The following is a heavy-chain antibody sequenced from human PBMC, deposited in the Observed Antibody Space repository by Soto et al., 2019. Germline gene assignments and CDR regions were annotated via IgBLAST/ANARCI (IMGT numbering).Heavy chain of an antibody. CDR1: GFTFSSYA. CDR3: AKALDYYDSSGYYYWDYYYGMDV. Sequence: QPGGSLRLSCAASGFTFSSYAMSWVRQAPGKGLEWVSAISGSGGSTYYADSVKGRFTISRDNSKNTLYLQMNSLRAEDTAVYYCAKALDYYDSSGYYYWDYYYGMDVWGQGTTVTVSS. J-gene: IGHJ6*02. V-gene: IGHV3-23*01. CDR2: ISGSGGST. D-gene: IGHD3-22*01.